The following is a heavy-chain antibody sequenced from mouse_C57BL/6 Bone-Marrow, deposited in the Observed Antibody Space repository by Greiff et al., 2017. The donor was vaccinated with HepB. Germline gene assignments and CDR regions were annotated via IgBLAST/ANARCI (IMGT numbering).Heavy chain of an antibody. V-gene: IGHV1-52*01. CDR1: GYTFTSYW. Sequence: VQLQQPGAELVRPGSSVKLSCKASGYTFTSYWMHWVKQRPIQGLEWIGNIDPSDSETHYNQKFKDKATLTVDKSSSTAYMQLSSLTSEDSAVYYCARGQTIYYGNYLYAMDYWGQGTSVTVSS. CDR3: ARGQTIYYGNYLYAMDY. D-gene: IGHD2-1*01. CDR2: IDPSDSET. J-gene: IGHJ4*01.